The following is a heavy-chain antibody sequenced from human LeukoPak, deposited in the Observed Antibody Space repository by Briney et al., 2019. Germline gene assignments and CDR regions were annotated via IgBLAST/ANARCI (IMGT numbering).Heavy chain of an antibody. D-gene: IGHD2-15*01. J-gene: IGHJ3*02. Sequence: ASVKVSCKASGGTFSSYAISWVRQAPGQGLEWMGWINPNSGGTNYAQKFQGRVTMTRDTSISTAYMELSRLRSDDTAVYYCARGYCSGGSCYPADAFDIWGQGTMVTVSS. V-gene: IGHV1-2*02. CDR2: INPNSGGT. CDR3: ARGYCSGGSCYPADAFDI. CDR1: GGTFSSYA.